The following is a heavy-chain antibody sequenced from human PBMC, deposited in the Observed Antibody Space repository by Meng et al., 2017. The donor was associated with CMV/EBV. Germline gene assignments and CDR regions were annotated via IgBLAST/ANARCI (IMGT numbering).Heavy chain of an antibody. CDR1: GGSFSGYY. CDR2: INHSGST. V-gene: IGHV4-34*01. D-gene: IGHD2-15*01. Sequence: QGQLPQWGAGLLKPLETLSLTGAVYGGSFSGYYWSWIRQPPGKGLEWIGEINHSGSTNYNPSLKSRVTISVDTSKNQFSLKLSSVTAADTAVYYCASSLTYPDYWGQGTLVTVSS. J-gene: IGHJ4*02. CDR3: ASSLTYPDY.